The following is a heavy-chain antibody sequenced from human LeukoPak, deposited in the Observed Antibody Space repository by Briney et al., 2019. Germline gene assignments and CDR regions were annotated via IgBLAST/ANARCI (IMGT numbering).Heavy chain of an antibody. CDR2: IYYSGST. V-gene: IGHV4-59*01. D-gene: IGHD4-23*01. CDR3: ARARWSGDYYYGMDV. J-gene: IGHJ6*02. CDR1: GGSISSYY. Sequence: SETLSLTCTVSGGSISSYYWSWIRQPPRQGLEWVGYIYYSGSTNYNPSLKSRVTISVDTSKNQFSLKLSSVTAADTAVYYCARARWSGDYYYGMDVWGQGTTVTVSS.